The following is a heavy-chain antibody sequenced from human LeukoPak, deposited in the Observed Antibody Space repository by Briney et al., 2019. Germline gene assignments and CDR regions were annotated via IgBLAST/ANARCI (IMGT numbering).Heavy chain of an antibody. D-gene: IGHD1-1*01. CDR2: IYSDGRT. Sequence: GGSLRLSCAASGFTFDDYGMSWVRQAPGKGLEWVSLIYSDGRTYYADSVQGRFTISRDNSKNTLYLQMNSLRAEDSAIYYCAKDRTGTTGADWFDPWGQGTLVTVSS. J-gene: IGHJ5*02. CDR1: GFTFDDYG. CDR3: AKDRTGTTGADWFDP. V-gene: IGHV3-23*03.